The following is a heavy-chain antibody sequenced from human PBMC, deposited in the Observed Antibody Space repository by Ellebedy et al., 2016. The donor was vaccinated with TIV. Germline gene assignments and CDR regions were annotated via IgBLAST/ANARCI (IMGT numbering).Heavy chain of an antibody. D-gene: IGHD1-26*01. CDR3: AKGSWELLSAFEY. V-gene: IGHV3-23*01. CDR1: GFTFSSYT. CDR2: ISGSASNT. J-gene: IGHJ4*02. Sequence: GESLKISXAASGFTFSSYTMNWVRQASGKGLEWVSAISGSASNTYYADSVKGRVTISRDNSKNTLYLEMNSLRAEDTAVYYCAKGSWELLSAFEYWGQGTLVTVSS.